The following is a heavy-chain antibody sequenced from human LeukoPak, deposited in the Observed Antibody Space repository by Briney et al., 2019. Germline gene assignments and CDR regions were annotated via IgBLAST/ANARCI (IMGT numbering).Heavy chain of an antibody. CDR3: ARARRVRGVSPDYSWLDP. CDR2: IIPFLGIT. CDR1: GYTFTSYG. Sequence: SVKVSCKASGYTFTSYGISWVRQAPGQGLEWMGMIIPFLGITHYAQRFQGRVTIRADKSTSTAYMELSSLRSEDTAVYYCARARRVRGVSPDYSWLDPWGQGTLVTVSS. D-gene: IGHD3-10*01. J-gene: IGHJ5*02. V-gene: IGHV1-69*04.